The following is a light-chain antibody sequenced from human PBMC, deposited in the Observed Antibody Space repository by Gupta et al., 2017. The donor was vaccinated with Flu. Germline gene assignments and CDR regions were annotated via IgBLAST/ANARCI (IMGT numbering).Light chain of an antibody. CDR1: SDIGGYSY. J-gene: IGLJ2*01. CDR3: SSYTNADTLDV. Sequence: SDIGGYSYVSWYQHHQGNAPRLMIIEFTDQPSGVSDRFSLSKSDNTTTLTISGLQAEDEADYYCSSYTNADTLDVFGGGTKLTVL. V-gene: IGLV2-14*01. CDR2: EFT.